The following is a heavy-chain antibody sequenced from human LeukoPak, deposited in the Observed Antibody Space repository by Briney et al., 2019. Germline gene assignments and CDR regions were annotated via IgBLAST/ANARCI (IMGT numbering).Heavy chain of an antibody. Sequence: SETLSLTCAVYGGSFSGYYWSWIRQSPGKGLEWIGEINHSGSTNYNPSLKSRVTISVDTSKNQFSLKLSSVTAADTAVYYCARGRVMGSTSCLNYWGQGTLVTVSS. V-gene: IGHV4-34*01. CDR2: INHSGST. J-gene: IGHJ4*02. CDR3: ARGRVMGSTSCLNY. CDR1: GGSFSGYY. D-gene: IGHD2-2*01.